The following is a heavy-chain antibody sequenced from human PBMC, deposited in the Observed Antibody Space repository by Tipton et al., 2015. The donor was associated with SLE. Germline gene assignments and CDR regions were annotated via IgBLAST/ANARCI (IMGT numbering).Heavy chain of an antibody. CDR3: GRHKTATRAFDF. J-gene: IGHJ3*01. D-gene: IGHD1-1*01. V-gene: IGHV4-38-2*01. Sequence: TLSLTCAVSGVSLSSGYYWGWIRQPPGKGLEWIGSIYHSGTTYYKPSLKSRVTISVDTSQNQFSLRLTSVTAADTAVYYCGRHKTATRAFDFWGQGTLVTVSS. CDR2: IYHSGTT. CDR1: GVSLSSGYY.